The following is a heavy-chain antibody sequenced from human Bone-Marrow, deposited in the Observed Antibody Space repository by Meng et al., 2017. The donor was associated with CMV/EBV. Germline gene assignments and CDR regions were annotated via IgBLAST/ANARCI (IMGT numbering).Heavy chain of an antibody. CDR3: ARDQWLSTPSYYYYGMDV. CDR2: ISAYNGNT. V-gene: IGHV1-18*01. D-gene: IGHD3-22*01. J-gene: IGHJ6*02. CDR1: GYTFTSYG. Sequence: ASVKVSCKASGYTFTSYGISWVRQAPGQGLEWMGWISAYNGNTNYAQKLQGRVTMTTDTSTSTAYMELRSLRSDDTAVYYCARDQWLSTPSYYYYGMDVWGQGTTVTVSS.